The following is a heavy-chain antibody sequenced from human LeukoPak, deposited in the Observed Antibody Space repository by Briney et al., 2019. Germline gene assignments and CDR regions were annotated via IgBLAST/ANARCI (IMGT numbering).Heavy chain of an antibody. CDR2: ISGSGGST. CDR1: GITLSNYG. Sequence: GSLRLSCAVSGITLSNYGVSLVRQAPRKGREWAAGISGSGGSTNYADSLKGRFTTSRDNPKNTLYLNMNSLRDEDTAVYFCAKRGVVVRVILVGFHKEAHYFDSWGQGDLVAVSS. D-gene: IGHD3-10*01. J-gene: IGHJ4*02. V-gene: IGHV3-23*01. CDR3: AKRGVVVRVILVGFHKEAHYFDS.